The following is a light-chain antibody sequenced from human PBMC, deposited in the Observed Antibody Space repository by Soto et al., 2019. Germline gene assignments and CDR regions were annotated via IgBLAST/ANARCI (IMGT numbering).Light chain of an antibody. V-gene: IGKV1-5*03. J-gene: IGKJ1*01. CDR1: QSVRSC. CDR2: KTS. CDR3: QQNNSYSSWT. Sequence: DIQMTQSPSTLSASVGDRVTITCRASQSVRSCLAWYQQKPGRAPSLLIYKTSNLESGVPSWFSGSGSGTEFTLTISSLQPDYFATYYCQQNNSYSSWTFGQGTKVEMK.